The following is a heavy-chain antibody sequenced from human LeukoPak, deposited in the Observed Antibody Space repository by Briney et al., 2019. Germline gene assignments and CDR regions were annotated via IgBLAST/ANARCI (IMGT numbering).Heavy chain of an antibody. Sequence: SETLSLTCTVSGGSICSGSYYWSWIRQPAGNGLEWIGRIYTSGSTNDNTSHKSRVNISVNTSKNQFSLKLSSVTAADTAVYYCARGGRTYYYDSSGYYSDFWGQGTLVTVSS. J-gene: IGHJ4*02. D-gene: IGHD3-22*01. CDR2: IYTSGST. CDR1: GGSICSGSYY. V-gene: IGHV4-61*02. CDR3: ARGGRTYYYDSSGYYSDF.